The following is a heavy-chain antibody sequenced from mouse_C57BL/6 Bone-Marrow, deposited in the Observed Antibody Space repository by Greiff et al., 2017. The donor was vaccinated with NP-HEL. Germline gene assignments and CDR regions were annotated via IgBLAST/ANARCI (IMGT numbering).Heavy chain of an antibody. Sequence: VQLQQSGAELVRPGASVKLSCTASGFNIKDDYMHWVKQRPEQGLEWIGWIDPENGDTEYASKFQGKATITADTSSNTAYLQLSSLTSEDTAVYYCTVHYYGSSPFDYWGQGTTLTVSS. CDR3: TVHYYGSSPFDY. D-gene: IGHD1-1*01. V-gene: IGHV14-4*01. J-gene: IGHJ2*01. CDR1: GFNIKDDY. CDR2: IDPENGDT.